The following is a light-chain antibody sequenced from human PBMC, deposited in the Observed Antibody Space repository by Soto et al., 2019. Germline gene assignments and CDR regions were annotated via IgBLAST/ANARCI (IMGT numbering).Light chain of an antibody. J-gene: IGKJ4*01. Sequence: DIQMTQSPSTLSASVGDRVTITCRASQSISSWLAWYQQKPGKAPKLLIYEASSLKSGVPSRFSGSGSATDFTLTISRLEPDDFATYYCEDYSSSSGLTFGGGTKVDIK. CDR3: EDYSSSSGLT. CDR2: EAS. V-gene: IGKV1-5*03. CDR1: QSISSW.